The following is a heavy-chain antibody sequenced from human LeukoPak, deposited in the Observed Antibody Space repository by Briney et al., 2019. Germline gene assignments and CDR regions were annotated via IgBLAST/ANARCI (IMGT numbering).Heavy chain of an antibody. CDR1: DSTFSSYT. CDR2: ISGSSGFL. D-gene: IGHD3-10*01. J-gene: IGHJ4*02. CDR3: AKAMVRGVIGGSPFDY. Sequence: GGSLRLSCAASDSTFSSYTMNWVRQAPGKGLEWVSSISGSSGFLYYTDSVKGRFTISRDNSKNTLYLQMNSLRAEDTAVYYCAKAMVRGVIGGSPFDYWGQGTLVTVSS. V-gene: IGHV3-21*01.